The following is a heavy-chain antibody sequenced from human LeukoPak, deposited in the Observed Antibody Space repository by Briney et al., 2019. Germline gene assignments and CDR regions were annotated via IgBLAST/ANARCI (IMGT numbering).Heavy chain of an antibody. J-gene: IGHJ3*01. Sequence: GGSLRLSRAASGFTFSNAWMSRVRQAPGKGLEWVSSIGGSSSSLYYAESVKGRFTISRDNARNSLYLQMNSVRAEDTAVYYCAKEAGQDYGALDAFDVWGQGTMVTVSS. CDR2: IGGSSSSL. CDR1: GFTFSNAW. V-gene: IGHV3-21*01. D-gene: IGHD4-17*01. CDR3: AKEAGQDYGALDAFDV.